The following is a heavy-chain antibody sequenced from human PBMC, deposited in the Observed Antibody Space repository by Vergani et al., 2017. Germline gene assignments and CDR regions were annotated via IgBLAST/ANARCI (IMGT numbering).Heavy chain of an antibody. Sequence: QVQLVQSGAEVKKPGSSVKVSCKASGGTFSSYTISWVRQAPGQGLEWMGRIIPILGIANYAQKFQGRVTITRDTSASTAYMELSSLRSEDTAVYYCARWSSGGSYFDYWGQGTLVTVSS. CDR3: ARWSSGGSYFDY. J-gene: IGHJ4*02. CDR1: GGTFSSYT. D-gene: IGHD6-19*01. CDR2: IIPILGIA. V-gene: IGHV1-69*02.